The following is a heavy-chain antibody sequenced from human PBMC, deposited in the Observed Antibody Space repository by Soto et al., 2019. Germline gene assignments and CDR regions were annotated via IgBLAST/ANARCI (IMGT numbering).Heavy chain of an antibody. CDR1: GGSISSGGYY. J-gene: IGHJ5*02. Sequence: PSETLSLTCTVSGGSISSGGYYWSWIRQHPGKGLEWIGYIYYSGSTYYNPSLKSRVTISVDTSKNQFSLKLSSVTAADTAVYYCARGAIWSGEFPRLNWFDPWGQGTLVTVSS. V-gene: IGHV4-31*03. CDR2: IYYSGST. CDR3: ARGAIWSGEFPRLNWFDP. D-gene: IGHD3-10*01.